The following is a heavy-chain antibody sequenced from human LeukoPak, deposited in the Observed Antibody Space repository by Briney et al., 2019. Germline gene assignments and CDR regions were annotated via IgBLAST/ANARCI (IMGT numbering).Heavy chain of an antibody. CDR1: GGTFSSYA. Sequence: SVKVSCKAFGGTFSSYAISWVRQAPGQGLEWMGGIIPIFGTANYAQKFQGRVTITTDESTSTAYMELSSLRSEDTAVYYCARGGYSYGRGADYWGQGTLVTVSS. V-gene: IGHV1-69*05. CDR2: IIPIFGTA. D-gene: IGHD5-18*01. CDR3: ARGGYSYGRGADY. J-gene: IGHJ4*02.